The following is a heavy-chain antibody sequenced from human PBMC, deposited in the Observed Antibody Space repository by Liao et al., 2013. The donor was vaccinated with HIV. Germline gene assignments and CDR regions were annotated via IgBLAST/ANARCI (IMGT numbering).Heavy chain of an antibody. Sequence: QVQLQESGPGLVKPSETLSLTCTVSGGGISSYYWIWIRQPPGKGLEWIGYIYYSGSTHYNPSLKSRVTFSVDTSKNQVSLKLSSVTAADTAVYYCARDRRFDYWGQGTLVTVSS. CDR2: IYYSGST. CDR3: ARDRRFDY. J-gene: IGHJ4*02. CDR1: GGGISSYY. V-gene: IGHV4-59*01.